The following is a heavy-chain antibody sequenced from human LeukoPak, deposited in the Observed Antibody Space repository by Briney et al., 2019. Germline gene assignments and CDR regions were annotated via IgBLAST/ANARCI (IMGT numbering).Heavy chain of an antibody. V-gene: IGHV4-34*01. J-gene: IGHJ4*02. CDR3: ARHAGGQWLFLDY. CDR1: GGSFSGYY. D-gene: IGHD6-19*01. Sequence: SETLPLTCAVYGGSFSGYYWSWIRQPPGKGLEWIGEINHSGSTNYNPSLKSRVTISVDTSKNQFSLKLSSVTAADTAVYYCARHAGGQWLFLDYWGQGTLVTVSS. CDR2: INHSGST.